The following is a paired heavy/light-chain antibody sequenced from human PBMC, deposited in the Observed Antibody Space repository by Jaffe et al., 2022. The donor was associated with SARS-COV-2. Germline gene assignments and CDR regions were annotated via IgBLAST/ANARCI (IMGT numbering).Light chain of an antibody. V-gene: IGKV3-20*01. Sequence: EIVLTQSPGTLSLSPGEGATLSCRASQSVSSSRLSWYQQKPGQAPRLLIYGASSRAIGVPDRFSGSGSGTDFTLTISRLEPEDFAVYYCQQYGSSLWTFGQGTKVEIK. CDR1: QSVSSSR. J-gene: IGKJ1*01. CDR3: QQYGSSLWT. CDR2: GAS.
Heavy chain of an antibody. CDR2: IDYSGST. CDR1: GGSISSTIYY. CDR3: ASLDV. V-gene: IGHV4-39*01. Sequence: QLQMQESGPGLVKPSETLSLICTVSGGSISSTIYYWGWIRQPPGKGLEWIGSIDYSGSTYYNPSLKSRVTISVDTSKNQFSLKLSSVTAADTAVYYCASLDVWGKGTTVTVSS. J-gene: IGHJ6*04.